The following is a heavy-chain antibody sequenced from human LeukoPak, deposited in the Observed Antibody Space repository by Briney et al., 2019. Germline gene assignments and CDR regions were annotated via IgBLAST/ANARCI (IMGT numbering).Heavy chain of an antibody. CDR2: INSDGSST. J-gene: IGHJ6*02. CDR3: ARVMTTVVTNYYYYGMDV. V-gene: IGHV3-74*01. D-gene: IGHD4-23*01. Sequence: PGGSLRLSCAASGFTFSSYWMHWVRQAPGKGLVWVSCINSDGSSTSYADSVKGRFTISRDNAKNTLYLQMNSLRAEDTAVYYCARVMTTVVTNYYYYGMDVWGQGTTVTVSS. CDR1: GFTFSSYW.